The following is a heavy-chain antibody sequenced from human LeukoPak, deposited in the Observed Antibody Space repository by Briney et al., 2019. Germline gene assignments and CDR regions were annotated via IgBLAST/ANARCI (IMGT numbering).Heavy chain of an antibody. CDR2: ISGSGGST. J-gene: IGHJ6*03. Sequence: GGSLRLSCAASGFTFSSYAMSWVRQAPGKGLEWASAISGSGGSTYYADSVKGRFTISRDNSKNTLYLQMNSLRAEDTAVYYCAKAVSSSWFRYYMDVWGKGTTVTVSS. V-gene: IGHV3-23*01. CDR1: GFTFSSYA. D-gene: IGHD6-13*01. CDR3: AKAVSSSWFRYYMDV.